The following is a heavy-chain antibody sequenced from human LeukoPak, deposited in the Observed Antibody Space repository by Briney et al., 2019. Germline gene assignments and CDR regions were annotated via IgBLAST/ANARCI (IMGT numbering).Heavy chain of an antibody. CDR3: ARVAFLYADFDY. CDR2: IYYSGST. V-gene: IGHV4-39*01. Sequence: PSETLSLTCTVSGGSISSSSYYWGWIRQPPGKGLEWIGSIYYSGSTYYNPSLKSRVTISVDTSKNQFSLKLSPVTAADTAVYYCARVAFLYADFDYWGQGTLVTVSS. D-gene: IGHD2-2*02. CDR1: GGSISSSSYY. J-gene: IGHJ4*02.